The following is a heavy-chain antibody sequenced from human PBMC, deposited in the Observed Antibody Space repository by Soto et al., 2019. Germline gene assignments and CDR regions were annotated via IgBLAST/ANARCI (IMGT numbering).Heavy chain of an antibody. CDR3: AKWYYYDSRPRKYFDY. CDR1: GFTFSSYA. V-gene: IGHV3-23*01. Sequence: EVQLLESGGGLVQPGGSVRLSCAASGFTFSSYAMGWVRQAPGKGLEWVSAVSGSGGTTYYADSVKGRFTISRDNSKSTVYLQMNSLRVEDTAVYYCAKWYYYDSRPRKYFDYWGQGTLVIVSS. J-gene: IGHJ4*02. D-gene: IGHD3-22*01. CDR2: VSGSGGTT.